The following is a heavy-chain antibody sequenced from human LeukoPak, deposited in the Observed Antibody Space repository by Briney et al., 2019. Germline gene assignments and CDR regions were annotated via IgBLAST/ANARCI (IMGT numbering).Heavy chain of an antibody. V-gene: IGHV4-59*01. J-gene: IGHJ4*02. CDR1: GGSISSDY. CDR2: IYYSGST. CDR3: ASVRGYSYHFDY. D-gene: IGHD5-18*01. Sequence: SETLSLTCTVSGGSISSDYWSWIRQPPGKGLEWIGYIYYSGSTNYNPSLKSRVTISVDTSKNQFSLKLSSVTAADTAVYYCASVRGYSYHFDYWGQGTLVTVSS.